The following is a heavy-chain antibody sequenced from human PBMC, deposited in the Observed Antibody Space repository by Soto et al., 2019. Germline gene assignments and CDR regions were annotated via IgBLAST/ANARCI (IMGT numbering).Heavy chain of an antibody. CDR3: ATAYYCSGGSCYPGINYYFDY. J-gene: IGHJ4*02. D-gene: IGHD2-15*01. CDR2: IKQDGSEK. Sequence: GGSLILSCAASGFTFSSYWMSWVRQAPGKGLEWVANIKQDGSEKYYVDSVKGRFTISRDNAKNSLYLQMNSLRAEDTAVYYCATAYYCSGGSCYPGINYYFDYWGQGTLVTVSS. V-gene: IGHV3-7*05. CDR1: GFTFSSYW.